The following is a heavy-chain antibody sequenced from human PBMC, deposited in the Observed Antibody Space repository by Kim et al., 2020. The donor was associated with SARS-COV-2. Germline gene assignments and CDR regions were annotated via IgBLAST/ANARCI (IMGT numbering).Heavy chain of an antibody. J-gene: IGHJ4*02. CDR2: INADTGSA. D-gene: IGHD3-16*02. CDR3: ARVFWGGYRYPDF. CDR1: GYTFNNFA. Sequence: ASVKVSCKASGYTFNNFAINWVRQAPGQGLEWMGWINADTGSATYAQGFTGRFVFSLDTSVSTAYLQISSLEAEDTALYYCARVFWGGYRYPDFWGQGTLVTVSS. V-gene: IGHV7-4-1*02.